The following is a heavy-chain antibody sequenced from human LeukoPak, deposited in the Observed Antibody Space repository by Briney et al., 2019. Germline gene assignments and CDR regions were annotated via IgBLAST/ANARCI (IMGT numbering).Heavy chain of an antibody. CDR3: TTGHPGY. CDR1: GFTFSNAW. V-gene: IGHV3-15*01. CDR2: IKSKTDGGIT. Sequence: GGSLRLSCAASGFTFSNAWMSWVRQAPGKGLEWVGRIKSKTDGGITDYAAPVKGRFTISRDDSKNTLYLQMNSLKTEDTAVYYCTTGHPGYWGQGTLVTVSS. J-gene: IGHJ4*02.